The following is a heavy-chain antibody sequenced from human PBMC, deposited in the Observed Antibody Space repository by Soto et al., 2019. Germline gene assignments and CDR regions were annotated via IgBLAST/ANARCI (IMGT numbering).Heavy chain of an antibody. V-gene: IGHV4-30-2*01. CDR2: IYHSGST. J-gene: IGHJ5*02. Sequence: PSETLSLTCTVSGGSISSINDYWGWIRQPPGKGLEWIGYIYHSGSTYYNPSLKSRVTISVDRSKNQFSLKLSSVTAADTAVYYCARVPSPWGQGTLVTAPQ. CDR1: GGSISSINDY. CDR3: ARVPSP.